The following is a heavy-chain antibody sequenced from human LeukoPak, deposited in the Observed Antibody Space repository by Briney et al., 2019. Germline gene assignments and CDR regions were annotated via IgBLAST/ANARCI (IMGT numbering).Heavy chain of an antibody. CDR3: ARDRFCSGSSCNVLNYYMDV. CDR2: INAANGKT. Sequence: GASVKVSCKASGYSFTRNAIHWVRQAPGQRLEWMGWINAANGKTKYSQEFQGRVAITRDTSAGTAFMEVISLRYDDMAVYYCARDRFCSGSSCNVLNYYMDVWGKGTTAIVSS. D-gene: IGHD2-2*01. J-gene: IGHJ6*03. CDR1: GYSFTRNA. V-gene: IGHV1-3*03.